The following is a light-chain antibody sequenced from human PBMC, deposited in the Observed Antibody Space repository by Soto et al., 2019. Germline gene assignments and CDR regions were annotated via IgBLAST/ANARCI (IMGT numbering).Light chain of an antibody. CDR1: QSVSSN. CDR2: GAS. Sequence: EIVMTQSPATLSVSPGERATLSCRASQSVSSNLAWYQQKPGQAPRLLIYGASTRATGIPARFSGSGSGTEFTLTISILQSEDFAVYYCQQYNNWPPGTFGGGTKVEIK. CDR3: QQYNNWPPGT. V-gene: IGKV3-15*01. J-gene: IGKJ4*01.